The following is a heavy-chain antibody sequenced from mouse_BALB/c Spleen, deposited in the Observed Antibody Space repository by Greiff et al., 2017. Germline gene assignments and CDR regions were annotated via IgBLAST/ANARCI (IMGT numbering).Heavy chain of an antibody. CDR1: GFTFSSYA. J-gene: IGHJ3*01. V-gene: IGHV5-6-5*01. CDR3: ARGGVLRGRFAY. D-gene: IGHD1-1*01. Sequence: EVQLVESGGGLVKPGGSLKLSCAASGFTFSSYAMSWVRQTPEKRLEWVASISSGGSTYYPDSVKGRFTISRDNARNILYLQMSSLRSEDTAMYYCARGGVLRGRFAYWGQGTLVTVSA. CDR2: ISSGGST.